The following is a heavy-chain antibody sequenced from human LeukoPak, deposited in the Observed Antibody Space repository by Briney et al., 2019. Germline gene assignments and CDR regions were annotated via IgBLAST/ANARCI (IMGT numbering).Heavy chain of an antibody. D-gene: IGHD3-10*01. CDR3: ARRGSFNWFDP. V-gene: IGHV4-59*01. CDR2: IYYSGTT. J-gene: IGHJ5*02. Sequence: SETLSLTCTVSGGSISNYYWNWIRQPPGKGLEWIGYIYYSGTTNHNPSLKSRVTISVDTSKNQFSLKLSSVTAADTAVYYCARRGSFNWFDPWGQGTLVTVSS. CDR1: GGSISNYY.